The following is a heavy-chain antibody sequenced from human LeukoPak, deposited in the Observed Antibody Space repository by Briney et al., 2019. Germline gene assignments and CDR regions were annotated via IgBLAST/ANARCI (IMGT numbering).Heavy chain of an antibody. V-gene: IGHV3-74*01. CDR3: ARDTAAGLSPYYYYYYMDV. CDR2: INSDGSNR. CDR1: GFTFSRNG. J-gene: IGHJ6*03. D-gene: IGHD6-13*01. Sequence: GGSLRLSCAASGFTFSRNGMTWVRQAPGKGLVWVSRINSDGSNRNYADSVKGRFTISRDNAKNTLYLQMNSLRAEDTAVYYCARDTAAGLSPYYYYYYMDVWGKGTTVTISS.